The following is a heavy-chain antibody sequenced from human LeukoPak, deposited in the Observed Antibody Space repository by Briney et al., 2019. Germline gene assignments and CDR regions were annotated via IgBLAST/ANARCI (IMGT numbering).Heavy chain of an antibody. D-gene: IGHD5-12*01. CDR2: ILYDGSNK. J-gene: IGHJ4*02. Sequence: GGSLRLSCAASGFTFSSYAMHWVRQAPGKGLEWVAVILYDGSNKYYADSVKGRFTISRDNSKNTLYLQMNSLRAEDTAVYYCASGMASGYDLYYWGQGTLVTVSS. CDR1: GFTFSSYA. CDR3: ASGMASGYDLYY. V-gene: IGHV3-30*04.